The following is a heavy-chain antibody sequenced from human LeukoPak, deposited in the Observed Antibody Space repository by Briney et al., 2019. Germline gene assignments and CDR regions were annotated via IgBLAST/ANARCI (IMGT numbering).Heavy chain of an antibody. Sequence: SETLSLTCTVSGGSISSYYWSWIRQPAGKGLAWIGRLHTSGSTNYNPSLQSRVTMSVDRSKNQFSLKVSSVTAAGTAVYYCAREAKKPIFFYWGQGTLVTVSS. CDR1: GGSISSYY. CDR3: AREAKKPIFFY. CDR2: LHTSGST. D-gene: IGHD3-9*01. V-gene: IGHV4-4*07. J-gene: IGHJ4*02.